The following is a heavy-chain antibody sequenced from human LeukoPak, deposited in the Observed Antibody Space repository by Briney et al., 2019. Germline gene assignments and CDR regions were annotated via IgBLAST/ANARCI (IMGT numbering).Heavy chain of an antibody. CDR2: ISAYNGNT. J-gene: IGHJ4*02. D-gene: IGHD4-17*01. V-gene: IGHV1-18*01. Sequence: ASVKVSCKASGYTFTSYGISWVRQAPGQGLEWMGWISAYNGNTKYAQKLQGRVTMTTDIPTSTAYMELRNLRSDDTAVYYCATPHELYGDLDYWGQGTLVTVSS. CDR1: GYTFTSYG. CDR3: ATPHELYGDLDY.